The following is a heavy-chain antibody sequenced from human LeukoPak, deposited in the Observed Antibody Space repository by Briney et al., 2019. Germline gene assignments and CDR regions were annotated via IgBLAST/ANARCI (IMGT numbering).Heavy chain of an antibody. D-gene: IGHD6-19*01. V-gene: IGHV4-34*01. CDR1: GGSFSGYY. J-gene: IGHJ3*02. CDR2: INHRGGT. Sequence: SETLSLTCAVYGGSFSGYYWRWVRQSPGKGMEWIGEINHRGGTNYNPSLKSRVIMSVDTSKNQFSLKLSSVTAADTAVYYCVRELAVARAAFDMWGQGTMVTVSS. CDR3: VRELAVARAAFDM.